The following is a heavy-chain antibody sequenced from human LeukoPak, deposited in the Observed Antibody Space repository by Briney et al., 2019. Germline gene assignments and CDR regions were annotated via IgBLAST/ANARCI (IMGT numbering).Heavy chain of an antibody. CDR1: GFTFSSYA. V-gene: IGHV3-30*04. Sequence: GGSLRLSCAASGFTFSSYAMHWVRQAPGQGLEGVAVISYDGRNKYYADSVKGRFTISRDNSKNTLYLQMNSLRAEDTAVYYCARDPPDIVVVPAANYFHWFDPWGQGTLVTVSS. CDR2: ISYDGRNK. D-gene: IGHD2-2*01. CDR3: ARDPPDIVVVPAANYFHWFDP. J-gene: IGHJ5*02.